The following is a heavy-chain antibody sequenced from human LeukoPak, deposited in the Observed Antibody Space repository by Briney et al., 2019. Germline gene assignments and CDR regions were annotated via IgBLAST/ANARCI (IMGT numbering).Heavy chain of an antibody. V-gene: IGHV4-34*01. Sequence: LRLSCAASGFTFSSYAMSWIRQPPGKGLEWIGEINHSGSTNYNPSLKSRVTISVDTSKNQFSLKLSSVTAADTAVYYCARGRVGLRGWFDPWGQGTLVTVSS. CDR3: ARGRVGLRGWFDP. CDR1: GFTFSSYA. CDR2: INHSGST. J-gene: IGHJ5*02. D-gene: IGHD1-26*01.